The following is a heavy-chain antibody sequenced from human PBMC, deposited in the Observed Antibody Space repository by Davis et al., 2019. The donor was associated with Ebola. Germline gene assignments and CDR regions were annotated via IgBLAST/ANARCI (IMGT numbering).Heavy chain of an antibody. V-gene: IGHV4-59*08. CDR3: ATAYGYSSGWYPPLSDS. CDR1: GCASGRSH. J-gene: IGHJ4*02. D-gene: IGHD6-19*01. Sequence: SETLSLTCTVSGCASGRSHFTWVPQDTSTLLEWIGYIYYSGSTNYNPSLKSRVTISVDTSKNQFSLKLSSVTAADTAVYYCATAYGYSSGWYPPLSDSWGQGTLVSVSS. CDR2: IYYSGST.